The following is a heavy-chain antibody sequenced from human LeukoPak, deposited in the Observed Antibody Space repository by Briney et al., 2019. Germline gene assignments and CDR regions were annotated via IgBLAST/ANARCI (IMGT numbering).Heavy chain of an antibody. CDR2: IGSAGGSV. D-gene: IGHD2/OR15-2a*01. CDR1: KFTFMNYA. J-gene: IGHJ4*02. Sequence: GGSLRLSCTASKFTFMNYAMHWVRQAPGKGLEWLSTIGSAGGSVFYADSVKGRFTISRDNSKSTLFLQMDSLRVEDTALYYCAKRGEVSTYYYFESWGQGALVTVSS. CDR3: AKRGEVSTYYYFES. V-gene: IGHV3-23*01.